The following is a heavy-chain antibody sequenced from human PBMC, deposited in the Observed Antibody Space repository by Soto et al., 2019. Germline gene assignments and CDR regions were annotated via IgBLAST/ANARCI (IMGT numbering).Heavy chain of an antibody. J-gene: IGHJ4*02. V-gene: IGHV3-7*01. CDR3: VSDPSAAVSDY. D-gene: IGHD6-13*01. CDR1: GFTFDGYW. Sequence: EVQLVESGGGLVQPGGSLRLSCAASGFTFDGYWMSWVRQAPGKGLEWVANIKPDGSDSYYLASVKGRFTMSRDNAKNSVSLQMNDLRAEDTAVYHCVSDPSAAVSDYWGQGPLVSVSS. CDR2: IKPDGSDS.